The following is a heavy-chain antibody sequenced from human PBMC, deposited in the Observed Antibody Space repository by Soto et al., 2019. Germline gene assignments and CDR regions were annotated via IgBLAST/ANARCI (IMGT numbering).Heavy chain of an antibody. J-gene: IGHJ6*02. CDR1: GFTFSSYG. CDR3: AKDFLIAAAARYYYGMDV. Sequence: GGSLRLSCAAPGFTFSSYGMHWVRQAPGKGLEWVAVISYDGSNKYYADSVKGRFTISRDNSKNTLYLQTNSLRAEDTAVYYCAKDFLIAAAARYYYGMDVWGQGTTVTVSS. CDR2: ISYDGSNK. D-gene: IGHD6-13*01. V-gene: IGHV3-30*18.